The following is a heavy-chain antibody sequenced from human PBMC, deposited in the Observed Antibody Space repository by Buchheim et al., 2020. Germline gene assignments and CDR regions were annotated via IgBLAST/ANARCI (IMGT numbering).Heavy chain of an antibody. CDR2: ISGSGGST. CDR1: GFTFSSYA. CDR3: AKSSSGGCFSTSCYPAWGRPNFFDY. J-gene: IGHJ4*02. Sequence: EVQLLESGGGLVQPGGSLRLSCAASGFTFSSYAMSWVRQAPGKGLEWVSGISGSGGSTYYADSVKGRFTISRDHSKNTLFLPMNSLRAEDTAVYYCAKSSSGGCFSTSCYPAWGRPNFFDYWGQGIL. D-gene: IGHD2-2*01. V-gene: IGHV3-23*01.